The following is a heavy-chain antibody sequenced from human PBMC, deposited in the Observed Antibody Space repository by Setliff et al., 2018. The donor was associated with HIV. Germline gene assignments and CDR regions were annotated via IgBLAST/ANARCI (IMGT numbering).Heavy chain of an antibody. CDR2: IIPAFGTT. CDR3: ARGPRYNWNSYYYMDV. V-gene: IGHV1-69*13. J-gene: IGHJ6*03. Sequence: SVKVSCKSSGGTFNSYAIIWVRQAPGQGLGWMGGIIPAFGTTNYAQKFQGRVTITADESTSTAYMELSSLRSEDTAVYYCARGPRYNWNSYYYMDVWGKGTTVTVSS. D-gene: IGHD1-20*01. CDR1: GGTFNSYA.